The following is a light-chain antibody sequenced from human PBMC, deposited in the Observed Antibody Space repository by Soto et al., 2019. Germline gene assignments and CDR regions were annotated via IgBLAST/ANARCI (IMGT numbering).Light chain of an antibody. CDR1: QSVSSN. V-gene: IGKV3-15*01. CDR2: GAS. Sequence: EIVMTQSPATLSVSPGERATLSCRASQSVSSNLAFYQQKPCQAPSLLIYGASTRATGIPARFSGSGSGTEFTLTISSLQSEDFAVYYCQQYNNWPRTFGQGTKVDIK. CDR3: QQYNNWPRT. J-gene: IGKJ1*01.